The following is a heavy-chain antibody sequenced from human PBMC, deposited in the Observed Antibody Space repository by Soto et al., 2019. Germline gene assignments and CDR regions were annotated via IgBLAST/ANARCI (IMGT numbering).Heavy chain of an antibody. CDR1: GGSISSGGYY. CDR2: IYYSGST. Sequence: QVQLQESGPGLVKPSQTLSLTCTVSGGSISSGGYYWSWIRQHPGKGLEWIGYIYYSGSTYYNPSLKSRVTISVYTYKNQFSLKLSSVTAAATAVYYCARDFTDSSGPTLGMGVWGQGTTVTVSS. CDR3: ARDFTDSSGPTLGMGV. D-gene: IGHD6-19*01. J-gene: IGHJ6*02. V-gene: IGHV4-31*03.